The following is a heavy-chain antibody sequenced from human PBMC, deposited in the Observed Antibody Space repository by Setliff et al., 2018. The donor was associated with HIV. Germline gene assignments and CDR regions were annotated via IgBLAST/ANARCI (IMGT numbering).Heavy chain of an antibody. J-gene: IGHJ4*02. D-gene: IGHD4-17*01. V-gene: IGHV4-39*07. CDR2: VSQSGST. Sequence: SETLSLTCSVSGVSINRTDHYWGWIRQSPGKRLEWIGSVSQSGSTYYNPSLKSRVTISVDTSKNQFSLKLSSVTAADTAVYYCARGDYPDYFDYWGQGTLVTVSS. CDR3: ARGDYPDYFDY. CDR1: GVSINRTDHY.